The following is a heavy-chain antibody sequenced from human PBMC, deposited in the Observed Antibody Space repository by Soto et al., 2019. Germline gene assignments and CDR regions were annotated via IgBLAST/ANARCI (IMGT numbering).Heavy chain of an antibody. J-gene: IGHJ4*02. D-gene: IGHD3-9*01. CDR2: ISAYNGNT. V-gene: IGHV1-18*01. Sequence: ASVKVSCKASGYTFTSYGISWVRQAPGQGLEWMGWISAYNGNTNYEQKLQGRVTMTTDTSTSQAYMELRSLRSDATAVYYCATVRPLDSKFDYWGQGKLVTLSS. CDR1: GYTFTSYG. CDR3: ATVRPLDSKFDY.